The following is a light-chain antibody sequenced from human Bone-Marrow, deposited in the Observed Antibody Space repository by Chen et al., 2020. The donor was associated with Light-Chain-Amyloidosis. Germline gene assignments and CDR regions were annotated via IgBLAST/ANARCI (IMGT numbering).Light chain of an antibody. V-gene: IGKV4-1*01. J-gene: IGKJ1*01. Sequence: DIGMTQSPDSLAVSLGERATINCKYSQSVLYSSNNKNYLAWYQQKTGQPPKLLIYWASIPESGVPDRFSGSGSGTDFTLTITPLHADDVAVSYCPPHYDPPWTFGQGTKVAIK. CDR2: WAS. CDR1: QSVLYSSNNKNY. CDR3: PPHYDPPWT.